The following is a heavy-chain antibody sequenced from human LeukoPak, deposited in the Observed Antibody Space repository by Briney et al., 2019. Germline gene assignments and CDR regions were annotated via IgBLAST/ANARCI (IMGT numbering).Heavy chain of an antibody. CDR2: IKQDGGEK. CDR3: ARVRFGGGSGWFDY. D-gene: IGHD6-19*01. Sequence: GGPLRLSCAASGFSVSNNYMSWVRQAPGKGLEWVANIKQDGGEKYYVDSVKGRFTISRDNAKNSLYLQMNSLRAEDTAVYYCARVRFGGGSGWFDYWGQGTLVTVSS. J-gene: IGHJ4*02. CDR1: GFSVSNNY. V-gene: IGHV3-7*01.